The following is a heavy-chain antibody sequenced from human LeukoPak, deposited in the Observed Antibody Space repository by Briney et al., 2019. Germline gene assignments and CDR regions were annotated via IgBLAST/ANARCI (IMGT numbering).Heavy chain of an antibody. J-gene: IGHJ3*02. CDR3: ARAHVTGVDAFDI. Sequence: GGSLRLSCAASGFTFGPYTMNWVRQAPGKGLEGVANINQDGSEKYYVDSVKGRFTISRDNAKNSLYLQMNSLRAEDTAVYYCARAHVTGVDAFDIWGQGTMVTVSS. V-gene: IGHV3-7*01. D-gene: IGHD2-21*02. CDR1: GFTFGPYT. CDR2: INQDGSEK.